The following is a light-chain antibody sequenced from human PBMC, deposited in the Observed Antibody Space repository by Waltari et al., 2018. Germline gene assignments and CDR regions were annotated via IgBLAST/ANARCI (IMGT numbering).Light chain of an antibody. J-gene: IGKJ5*01. Sequence: EVVMTQSPATLSVSPGERASLSCRASQSIATNSAWYQQKPGQSPRLLVYDASTRAPSIPARFRGSGSGTEFTLTISSLQSEDSAVYYCQQYNRWPPITFGQGTRLEIK. CDR3: QQYNRWPPIT. CDR2: DAS. V-gene: IGKV3-15*01. CDR1: QSIATN.